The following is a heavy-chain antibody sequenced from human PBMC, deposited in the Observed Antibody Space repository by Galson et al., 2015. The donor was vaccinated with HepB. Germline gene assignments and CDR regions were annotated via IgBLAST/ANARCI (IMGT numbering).Heavy chain of an antibody. D-gene: IGHD4-23*01. V-gene: IGHV2-70*04. CDR1: GFSLSTSGMR. Sequence: PALVKPTQTLTLTCTFSGFSLSTSGMRVSWIRQPPGKALEWLARIDWDDDKFYSTSLKTRLTISKDTSKNQVVLTMTNMDPVDTATYYCARIQGDYGGNRNYYYYYMDVWGKGTTVTVSS. CDR3: ARIQGDYGGNRNYYYYYMDV. CDR2: IDWDDDK. J-gene: IGHJ6*03.